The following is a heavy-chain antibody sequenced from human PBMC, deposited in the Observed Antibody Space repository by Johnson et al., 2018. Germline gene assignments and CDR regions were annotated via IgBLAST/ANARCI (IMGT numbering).Heavy chain of an antibody. CDR3: ASFTMLYPPHDAFDS. D-gene: IGHD2-8*01. Sequence: VQLVESGGGLVKPGGSLRLSCAASGFTFSSYSMNWVRQAPGKGLEWVSSISSSSSYIYYADSVKGRFTISRDNAKNSLYLQMNSLRAEDTAVYYCASFTMLYPPHDAFDSWGQGTMVTVSS. CDR1: GFTFSSYS. V-gene: IGHV3-21*01. J-gene: IGHJ3*02. CDR2: ISSSSSYI.